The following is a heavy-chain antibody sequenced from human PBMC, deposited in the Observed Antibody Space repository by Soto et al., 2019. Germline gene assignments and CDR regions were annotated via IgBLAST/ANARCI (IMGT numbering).Heavy chain of an antibody. D-gene: IGHD5-12*01. CDR3: ARLVGGYSGYDAYMDV. J-gene: IGHJ6*03. V-gene: IGHV3-21*01. Sequence: GGSLRLSCAASGFTFSSYSMNWVRQAPGKGLEWVSNINSDGSEIYYADSVKGRFTISRDNAKNSLYLQMNSLRAEDTAVYYCARLVGGYSGYDAYMDVWGKGTTVTVSS. CDR2: INSDGSEI. CDR1: GFTFSSYS.